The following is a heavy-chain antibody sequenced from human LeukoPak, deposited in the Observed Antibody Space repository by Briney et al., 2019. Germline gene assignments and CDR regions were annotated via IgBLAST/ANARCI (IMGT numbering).Heavy chain of an antibody. Sequence: GGPLRLSCAASGFTFSSYAIHWVRQAPGKGLEWLAVISYDGSYKYYVDSVKGRFTISRDNSKNTLYLQMNSLRVEDTAVYFCATDSTYYYASGSSGPHYFDSWGQGTLVTVSS. CDR3: ATDSTYYYASGSSGPHYFDS. D-gene: IGHD3-10*01. J-gene: IGHJ4*02. CDR1: GFTFSSYA. V-gene: IGHV3-30*01. CDR2: ISYDGSYK.